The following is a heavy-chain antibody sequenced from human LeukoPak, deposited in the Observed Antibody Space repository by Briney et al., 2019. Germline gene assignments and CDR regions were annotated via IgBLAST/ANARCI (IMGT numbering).Heavy chain of an antibody. CDR2: IGDSGATT. CDR1: GFTLSSYA. CDR3: ARDFRGKTVPAAN. V-gene: IGHV3-23*01. Sequence: GGSLRLSCAASGFTLSSYAMTWVRQAPGKGPEWVSDIGDSGATTYYADSVKGRFTISRDNSKNTLYLQMSSLRSDDTAVYYCARDFRGKTVPAANWGQGTLVTVSS. D-gene: IGHD2-2*01. J-gene: IGHJ4*02.